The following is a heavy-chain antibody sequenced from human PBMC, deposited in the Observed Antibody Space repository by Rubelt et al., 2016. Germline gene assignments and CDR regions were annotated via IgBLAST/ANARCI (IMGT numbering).Heavy chain of an antibody. J-gene: IGHJ6*03. CDR3: ARELITTRYISDIYYYYYMDV. CDR1: GGSISSYY. V-gene: IGHV4-4*07. Sequence: QVQLQESGPGLVKPSETLSLTCTVSGGSISSYYWSWIWQPAGKGLEWIGRIYTSGSTNYNPSLKSRVTMSVDTSKNQFSLKLSSVTAADTAVYYCARELITTRYISDIYYYYYMDVWGKGTTVTVSS. D-gene: IGHD3-22*01. CDR2: IYTSGST.